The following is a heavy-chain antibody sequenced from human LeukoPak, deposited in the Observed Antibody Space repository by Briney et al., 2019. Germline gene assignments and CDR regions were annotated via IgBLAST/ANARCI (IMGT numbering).Heavy chain of an antibody. CDR1: GYTFPNYW. J-gene: IGHJ4*02. V-gene: IGHV5-51*01. CDR3: ARALVTTSPFFDY. D-gene: IGHD2-21*02. CDR2: IYPGDSET. Sequence: GESLKISCKGSGYTFPNYWIGGVRQMPGKGLEWMGIIYPGDSETRYSPSFQGQVTISADKSISTAYLQWTSLKASDTAMYYCARALVTTSPFFDYCGQGTLVTVSS.